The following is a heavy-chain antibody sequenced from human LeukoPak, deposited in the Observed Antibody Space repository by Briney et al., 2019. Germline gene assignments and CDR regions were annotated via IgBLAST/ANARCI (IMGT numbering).Heavy chain of an antibody. Sequence: SETLSLTCTVSGGSISSSSYYWGWIRQPPGQGLEWIGSIYYSGSTYYNPSLKSRVTISVDTSKNQFSLKLSSVTAADTAVYYCARHDRGSSPPMVRGVIVDYFDYWGQGTLVTVSS. V-gene: IGHV4-39*01. CDR3: ARHDRGSSPPMVRGVIVDYFDY. CDR1: GGSISSSSYY. J-gene: IGHJ4*02. D-gene: IGHD3-10*01. CDR2: IYYSGST.